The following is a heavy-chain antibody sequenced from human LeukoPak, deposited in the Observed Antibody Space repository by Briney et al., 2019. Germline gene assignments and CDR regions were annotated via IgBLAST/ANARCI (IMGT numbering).Heavy chain of an antibody. CDR1: GFIVNSYA. J-gene: IGHJ4*02. V-gene: IGHV3-53*01. Sequence: GGSLRLSCAASGFIVNSYAMSWVRQAPGKGLAWVSLIYSDGVTQYADSVKGRFTISRDNSKNTLYLQMNSLRAEDTAVYYCAKSGSSTWTSRIDYWGQGILVTVSS. CDR3: AKSGSSTWTSRIDY. CDR2: IYSDGVT. D-gene: IGHD6-13*01.